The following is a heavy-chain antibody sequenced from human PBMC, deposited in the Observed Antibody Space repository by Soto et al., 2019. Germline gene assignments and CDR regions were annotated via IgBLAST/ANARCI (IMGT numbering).Heavy chain of an antibody. D-gene: IGHD6-19*01. V-gene: IGHV3-11*05. CDR3: ARDRGAVTGQYCDH. CDR2: ISTSGTSA. CDR1: GFPFSAFY. Sequence: QVQLEESGGGLVKPGGSLRLSCAASGFPFSAFYMSWVRQAPGKGLEYISYISTSGTSANYADSVKGRFTISRDNSKNSLYLQMNSLRTEDTAVYYCARDRGAVTGQYCDHWGQGALVTVSS. J-gene: IGHJ4*02.